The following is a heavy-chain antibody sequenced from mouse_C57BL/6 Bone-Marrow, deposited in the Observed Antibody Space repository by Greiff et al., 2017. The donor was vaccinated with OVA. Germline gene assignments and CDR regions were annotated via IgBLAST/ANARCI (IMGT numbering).Heavy chain of an antibody. CDR3: ARAPIYYSHFDV. J-gene: IGHJ1*03. CDR1: GYTFTSYG. CDR2: IYPRSGNT. Sequence: QVQLQQSGAELARPGASVKLSCKASGYTFTSYGISWVKQRTGQGLEWIGEIYPRSGNTYYNEKVKGKATLTADKSSSTAYMELRSLTSEDAAVYFCARAPIYYSHFDVWGTGTTVTVSS. V-gene: IGHV1-81*01. D-gene: IGHD2-12*01.